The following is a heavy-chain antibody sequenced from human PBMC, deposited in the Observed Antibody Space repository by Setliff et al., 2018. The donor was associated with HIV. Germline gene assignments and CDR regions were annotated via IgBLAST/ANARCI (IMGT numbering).Heavy chain of an antibody. CDR1: GFTFNTHW. D-gene: IGHD6-13*01. V-gene: IGHV3-7*03. Sequence: GGSLRLSCATSGFTFNTHWMSWVRQAPGKGLEWVANINSDASEKYYVDSVKGRFTISRDNAKNSLYLQMNSLRAEDTAVYYCARDLVWPYSSRWYDAFDIWGQGTMVTVSS. J-gene: IGHJ3*02. CDR3: ARDLVWPYSSRWYDAFDI. CDR2: INSDASEK.